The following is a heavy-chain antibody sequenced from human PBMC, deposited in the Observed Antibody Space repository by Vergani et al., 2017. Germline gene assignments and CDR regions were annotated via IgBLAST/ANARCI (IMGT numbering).Heavy chain of an antibody. CDR3: ARSFSYYYDSSGYPSDAFDI. J-gene: IGHJ3*02. CDR1: GGSISSGGYY. CDR2: IYYSGST. Sequence: QVQLQESGPGLVKPSQTLSLTCTVSGGSISSGGYYWSWIRQHPGKGLEWIGYIYYSGSTYYNPSLMSRVTISVDTSKNQFSLKLSSVTAADTAVYYCARSFSYYYDSSGYPSDAFDIWGQGTMVTVSS. D-gene: IGHD3-22*01. V-gene: IGHV4-31*03.